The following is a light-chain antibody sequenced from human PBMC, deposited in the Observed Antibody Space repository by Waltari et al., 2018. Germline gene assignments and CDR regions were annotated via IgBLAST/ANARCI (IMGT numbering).Light chain of an antibody. V-gene: IGLV4-69*01. Sequence: QLVLTQSPSASASLGASVKLTCTLSSWHSSYAIAWHQQQPGKGPRYLMKLNSDGTHSKGDGIPDRFSGSSSGAERYLTISSLQSEDEADYYCQTWGTGFRVFGGGTRLTVL. CDR1: SWHSSYA. CDR3: QTWGTGFRV. CDR2: LNSDGTH. J-gene: IGLJ3*02.